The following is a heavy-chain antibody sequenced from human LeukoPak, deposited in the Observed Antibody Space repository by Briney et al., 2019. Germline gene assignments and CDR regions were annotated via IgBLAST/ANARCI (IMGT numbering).Heavy chain of an antibody. CDR1: GFTVTNNY. CDR2: IYSGGNT. CDR3: ARSSDWYFLDY. J-gene: IGHJ4*02. V-gene: IGHV3-53*01. Sequence: GGSLRLSFSTPGFTVTNNYMSSVRQAPGKGQEWVSVIYSGGNTYYAVSVKGRFTISRDNSKNTLYLQMDSLRAEDTAVYYCARSSDWYFLDYWGQGTLVTVSS. D-gene: IGHD6-13*01.